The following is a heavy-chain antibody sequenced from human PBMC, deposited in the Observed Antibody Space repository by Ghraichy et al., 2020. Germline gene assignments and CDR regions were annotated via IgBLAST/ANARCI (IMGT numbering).Heavy chain of an antibody. CDR3: AKDRSIAASGRGLDY. J-gene: IGHJ4*02. CDR1: GFTFSSRA. Sequence: GGSLRLSCAASGFTFSSRAMSWVRQAPGKGLEWVSSISGSGGGTYSADSVKGRFTISRDNSKNTLYLQMDALRAEDTAIYYCAKDRSIAASGRGLDYWGQGTLVTVSS. V-gene: IGHV3-23*01. D-gene: IGHD6-13*01. CDR2: ISGSGGGT.